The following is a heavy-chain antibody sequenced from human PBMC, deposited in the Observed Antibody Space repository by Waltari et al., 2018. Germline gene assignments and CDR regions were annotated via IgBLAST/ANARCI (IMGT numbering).Heavy chain of an antibody. CDR2: IYYSGST. CDR1: RGSISSVDYS. J-gene: IGHJ6*02. CDR3: AREGNNGMDV. V-gene: IGHV4-30-4*01. Sequence: QVQLHESGPGLAKPSRTLSLTCTVSRGSISSVDYSWSWIRQPPGKGLGWIGYIYYSGSTYYNPSLKSRVTISVETSKNQFSLKLSSVTAADTAVYYCAREGNNGMDVWGQGTTVTVSS.